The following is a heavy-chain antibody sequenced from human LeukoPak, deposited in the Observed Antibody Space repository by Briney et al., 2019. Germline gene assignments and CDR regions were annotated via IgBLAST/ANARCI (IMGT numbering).Heavy chain of an antibody. CDR1: GYTFTSYD. CDR2: MNPNSGNT. V-gene: IGHV1-8*01. D-gene: IGHD2/OR15-2a*01. CDR3: ARVSRVGIYYYYYYMDV. J-gene: IGHJ6*03. Sequence: APVKVSCKASGYTFTSYDINWVRQATGQGLEWMGWMNPNSGNTGCAQKFQGRVTMTRNTSISTAYMELSSLRSEDTAVYYCARVSRVGIYYYYYYMDVWAKGPRSPSP.